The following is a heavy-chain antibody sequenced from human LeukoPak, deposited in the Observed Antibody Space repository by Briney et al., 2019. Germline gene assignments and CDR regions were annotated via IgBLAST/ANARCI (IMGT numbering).Heavy chain of an antibody. D-gene: IGHD2-2*02. CDR1: GFTFDDYG. Sequence: GGSLRLSCAASGFTFDDYGMSWVRQAPGKGLEWVSAISGSGGSTYYADSVKGRFTISRDNSKNTLYMQMNRLRAEDTAVYYCAKPRDIVVVPAAISYWGQGTLVTVSS. CDR3: AKPRDIVVVPAAISY. CDR2: ISGSGGST. J-gene: IGHJ4*02. V-gene: IGHV3-23*01.